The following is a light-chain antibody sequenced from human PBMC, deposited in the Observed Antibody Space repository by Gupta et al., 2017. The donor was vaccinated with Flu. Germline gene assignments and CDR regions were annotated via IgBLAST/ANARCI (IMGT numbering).Light chain of an antibody. CDR3: SSVTSSNTWV. V-gene: IGLV2-14*01. J-gene: IGLJ3*02. Sequence: QSALTQPASVSGSPGQSISISCTGTSSNVGGFNYVSWYQQLPGEAPKLLIFEVTNRPSGVADRFSGSKSGNTASLTISGRKDEDEADYYCSSVTSSNTWVFGGGTKLTVL. CDR1: SSNVGGFNY. CDR2: EVT.